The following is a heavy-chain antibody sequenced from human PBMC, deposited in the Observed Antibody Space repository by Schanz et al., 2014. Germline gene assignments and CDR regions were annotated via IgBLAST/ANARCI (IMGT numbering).Heavy chain of an antibody. J-gene: IGHJ4*02. CDR2: INSVGSNT. CDR1: GFTFSSHW. D-gene: IGHD1-26*01. V-gene: IGHV3-74*01. Sequence: EVQLVQSGGGLVQPGGSLRLSCAASGFTFSSHWMHWVRQDPGKGLVWVARINSVGSNTDYADSVTGRFTISRDNAKNTLYLQMNPLIAEDTAVSYCAPDHTTASYYSAGPPIDYWGQGTLLTVSS. CDR3: APDHTTASYYSAGPPIDY.